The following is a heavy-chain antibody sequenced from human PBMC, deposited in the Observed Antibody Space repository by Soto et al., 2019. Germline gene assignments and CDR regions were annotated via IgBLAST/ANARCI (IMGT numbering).Heavy chain of an antibody. D-gene: IGHD3-9*01. CDR1: GFTVSSNY. CDR3: ARPGDYDILTGYYYYGMDV. CDR2: IYSGGST. J-gene: IGHJ6*02. V-gene: IGHV3-66*04. Sequence: GGSLRLSCAASGFTVSSNYMSWVRQAPGKGLEWVSVIYSGGSTYYADSVKGRFTISRDNSKNTLYLQMNSLRAEDTAVYYCARPGDYDILTGYYYYGMDVWGQGTMVTVSS.